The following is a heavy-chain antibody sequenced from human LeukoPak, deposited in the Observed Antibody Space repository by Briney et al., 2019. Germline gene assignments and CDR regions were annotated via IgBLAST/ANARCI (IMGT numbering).Heavy chain of an antibody. V-gene: IGHV4-30-4*01. Sequence: SETLSLTCTVSGASIRSGDYYWSWIRQPPGKGLEWIGYIYDSGSTYYNPSLKSRVTISVDKSKNQFPLKLSSVTAADTAVYYCARFAVAGIFDYWGQGTLVTVSS. D-gene: IGHD6-19*01. CDR3: ARFAVAGIFDY. CDR2: IYDSGST. J-gene: IGHJ4*02. CDR1: GASIRSGDYY.